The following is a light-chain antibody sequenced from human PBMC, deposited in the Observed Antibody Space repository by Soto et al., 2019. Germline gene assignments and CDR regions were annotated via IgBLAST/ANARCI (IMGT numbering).Light chain of an antibody. CDR3: SSYTSSSTRV. V-gene: IGLV2-14*03. CDR2: EVS. CDR1: SSDVGAYDY. J-gene: IGLJ1*01. Sequence: ALTQPASVSGSPGQSITISCTGTSSDVGAYDYVSWYQQHPDKAHKLMIYEVSNRPSGVSNRFSGSKSVNTATLTISVLQAEDEADYCSSYTSSSTRVFGTGTKVTVL.